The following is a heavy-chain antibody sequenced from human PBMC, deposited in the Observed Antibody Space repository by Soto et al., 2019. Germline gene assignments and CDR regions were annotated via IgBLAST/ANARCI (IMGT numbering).Heavy chain of an antibody. CDR1: GYSFTSYW. CDR3: ARHRYYYDSSGYYY. V-gene: IGHV5-10-1*01. CDR2: IDPSDSYT. J-gene: IGHJ4*02. D-gene: IGHD3-22*01. Sequence: GESLKISCKGSGYSFTSYWISWVRQMPGKGLEWMGRIDPSDSYTNYSPSFQGHVTISADKSISTAYLQWSSLKASDTAMYYCARHRYYYDSSGYYYWGQGPLVTVSS.